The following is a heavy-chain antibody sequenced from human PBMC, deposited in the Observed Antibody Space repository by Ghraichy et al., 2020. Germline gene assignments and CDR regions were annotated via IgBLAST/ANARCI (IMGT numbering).Heavy chain of an antibody. CDR3: ARDLRDWGSPL. Sequence: ASVKVSCKASGYTFTGSHMHWVRQAPGQGLEWMGWINPNSGGTNYAQKFQGRVTMTRDTSISTAYMELSRLRSDDTAEYYCARDLRDWGSPLWGQGTLVTVSS. D-gene: IGHD7-27*01. V-gene: IGHV1-2*02. CDR2: INPNSGGT. J-gene: IGHJ4*02. CDR1: GYTFTGSH.